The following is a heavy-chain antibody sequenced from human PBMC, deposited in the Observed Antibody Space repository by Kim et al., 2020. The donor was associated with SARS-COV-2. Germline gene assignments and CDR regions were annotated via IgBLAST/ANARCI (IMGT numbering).Heavy chain of an antibody. D-gene: IGHD3-10*01. CDR2: GSI. Sequence: GSIGYADSWKGRFTISRDNAKISLYLQMNSLRAEDTALYYCAKIGGGMDVWGQGTTVTVSS. CDR3: AKIGGGMDV. J-gene: IGHJ6*02. V-gene: IGHV3-9*01.